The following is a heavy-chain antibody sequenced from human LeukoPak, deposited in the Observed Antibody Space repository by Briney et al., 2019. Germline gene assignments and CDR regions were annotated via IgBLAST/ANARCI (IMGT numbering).Heavy chain of an antibody. CDR3: AKAGHGDGLGY. V-gene: IGHV3-30*18. CDR1: GLTFSSHW. J-gene: IGHJ4*02. Sequence: GGSLRLSCAASGLTFSSHWMHWVRQAPGKGLEWVAVISYDGSNKYYADSVKGRFTISRDNSKNTLYLQMNSLRAEDTAVYYCAKAGHGDGLGYWGQGTLVTVSS. D-gene: IGHD4-17*01. CDR2: ISYDGSNK.